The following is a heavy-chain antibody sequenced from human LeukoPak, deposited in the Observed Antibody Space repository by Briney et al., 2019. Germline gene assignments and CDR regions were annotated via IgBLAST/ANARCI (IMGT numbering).Heavy chain of an antibody. D-gene: IGHD3-22*01. CDR3: TRDHSDSSDYCYSGDAFDI. J-gene: IGHJ3*02. V-gene: IGHV3-74*01. Sequence: GGSLRLSCVASGFTFSFYWMSWVRQAPGKGLVWVSRINSDGSSTNYADSVKGRFTISRDNAKNTLFLQMNSLRAEDTAVYYCTRDHSDSSDYCYSGDAFDIWGQGTMVTVSS. CDR1: GFTFSFYW. CDR2: INSDGSST.